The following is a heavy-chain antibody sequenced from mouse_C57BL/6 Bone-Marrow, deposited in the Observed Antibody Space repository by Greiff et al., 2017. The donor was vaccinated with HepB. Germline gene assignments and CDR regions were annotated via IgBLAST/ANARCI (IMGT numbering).Heavy chain of an antibody. Sequence: QVQLQQSGAELVRPGTSVKVSCKASGYAFTNYLIEWVKQRPGQGLEWIGVINPGSGGTNYNEKFKGKATLTADKSSSTAYMQLSSLTSEDSAVYFCARPPYYGSRTPYAMDYWGQGTSVTVSS. CDR2: INPGSGGT. J-gene: IGHJ4*01. V-gene: IGHV1-54*01. D-gene: IGHD1-1*01. CDR3: ARPPYYGSRTPYAMDY. CDR1: GYAFTNYL.